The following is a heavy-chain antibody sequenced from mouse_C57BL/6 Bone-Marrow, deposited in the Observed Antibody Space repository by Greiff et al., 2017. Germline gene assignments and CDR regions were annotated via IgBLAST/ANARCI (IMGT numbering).Heavy chain of an antibody. CDR2: IHPNSGST. D-gene: IGHD2-4*01. CDR3: AYFDSVFDY. V-gene: IGHV1-64*01. CDR1: GYTFTSYW. J-gene: IGHJ2*01. Sequence: QVQLQQPGAELVKPGASVKLSCKASGYTFTSYWMPWVKQRPGQGLEWIGMIHPNSGSTNYMEKLKSKATLTVDKSTSPSYMQLSSLTSEDSAVYCSAYFDSVFDYWGQGTTLTVSS.